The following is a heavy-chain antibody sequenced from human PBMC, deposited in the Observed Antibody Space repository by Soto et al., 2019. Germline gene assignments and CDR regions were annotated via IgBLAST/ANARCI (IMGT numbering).Heavy chain of an antibody. CDR3: ARTDSSGWFLADY. V-gene: IGHV4-34*01. D-gene: IGHD6-19*01. Sequence: QVQLQQWGAGLLKPSETLSLTCAVYGGSFSGYYWSWIRHPPGKGLEWIGEINHSGSTNYNPSLKSRVTISVDTSKNQFSLKLSSVTAADTAVYYCARTDSSGWFLADYWGQGTLVTVSS. CDR1: GGSFSGYY. CDR2: INHSGST. J-gene: IGHJ4*02.